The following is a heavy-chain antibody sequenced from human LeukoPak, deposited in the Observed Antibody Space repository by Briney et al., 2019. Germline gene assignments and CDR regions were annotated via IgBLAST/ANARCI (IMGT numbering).Heavy chain of an antibody. CDR2: IYYSGST. CDR3: ARDLQGYSGHENYFDY. J-gene: IGHJ4*02. D-gene: IGHD5-12*01. V-gene: IGHV4-39*07. CDR1: GGSISSSNYY. Sequence: SETLSLTCTVSGGSISSSNYYWGWIRQPPGKGLEWIGNIYYSGSTYYNPSLKSRVTISVDTSKNQFSLKLSSVTAADTAVYYCARDLQGYSGHENYFDYWGQGTLVTVSS.